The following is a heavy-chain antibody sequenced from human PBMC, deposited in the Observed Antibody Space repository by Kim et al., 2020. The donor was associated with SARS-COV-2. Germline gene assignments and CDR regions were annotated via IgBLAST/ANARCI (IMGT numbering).Heavy chain of an antibody. V-gene: IGHV3-74*01. CDR2: IKSDGTST. CDR1: GFTFSSYW. Sequence: GGSLRLSCAGSGFTFSSYWMHWVRQAPGKGLVWVSRIKSDGTSTSYADSVKGRFTISRDNAKNTLYLQMNSLRAEDTAVYYCVRGHTSRFWGQGTLVAVSS. D-gene: IGHD2-2*01. J-gene: IGHJ4*02. CDR3: VRGHTSRF.